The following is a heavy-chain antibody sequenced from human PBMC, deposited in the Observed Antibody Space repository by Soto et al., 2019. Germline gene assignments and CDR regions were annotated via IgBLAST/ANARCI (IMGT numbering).Heavy chain of an antibody. V-gene: IGHV1-3*01. CDR2: INAGNGNT. CDR3: ARDVGGMDV. D-gene: IGHD2-15*01. CDR1: GYTFTSYA. J-gene: IGHJ6*02. Sequence: QVQLVQSGAEVKKPGASVKVSCKASGYTFTSYAMHWVRQAPGQRLEWMGWINAGNGNTKYSQKFQGRVTITRDTSESTAYMELCSLRSEDTAVYYCARDVGGMDVWGQGTTVTVSS.